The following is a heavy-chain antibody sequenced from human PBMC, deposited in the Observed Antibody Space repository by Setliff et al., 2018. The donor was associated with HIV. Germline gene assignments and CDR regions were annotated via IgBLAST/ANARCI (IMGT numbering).Heavy chain of an antibody. V-gene: IGHV4-38-2*02. CDR1: PYSISSGYY. CDR2: LYYGGNT. D-gene: IGHD6-13*01. Sequence: PSETLSLTCSVSPYSISSGYYWGWLRQPPGKGLEWIGCLYYGGNTYYNPSLKSRVAMSIDTSKNEVSLRLKSVTAADTAIYYCARGRGSSSSWPIDYWGQGTLVTVSS. CDR3: ARGRGSSSSWPIDY. J-gene: IGHJ4*02.